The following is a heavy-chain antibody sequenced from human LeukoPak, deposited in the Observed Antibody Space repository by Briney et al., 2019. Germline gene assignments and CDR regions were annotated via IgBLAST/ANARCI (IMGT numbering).Heavy chain of an antibody. CDR2: ISYDGSNK. J-gene: IGHJ4*02. Sequence: GGSLRLSCAASGFTFSSYGMHWVRQAPGKGLEWVAVISYDGSNKYYADSVKGRFTISRDNSKNTLYLQMNSLRAEDTAVYYCAKDLFVHSSSWYGSYWGQGTLVTVSS. CDR1: GFTFSSYG. D-gene: IGHD6-13*01. CDR3: AKDLFVHSSSWYGSY. V-gene: IGHV3-30*18.